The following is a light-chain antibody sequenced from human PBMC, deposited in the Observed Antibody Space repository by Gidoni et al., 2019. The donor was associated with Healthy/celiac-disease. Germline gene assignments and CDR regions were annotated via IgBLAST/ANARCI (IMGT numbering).Light chain of an antibody. V-gene: IGLV1-51*01. CDR1: SSNIGNNY. Sequence: QSVLTQPPSVSAAPGQKVTTSCSGSSSNIGNNYVSWYQQLPGTAPKLLIYDNNKRPSGIPDRFSGSKSGTSATLGITGLQTGDEADYYCGTWDSSLSVGVFGGGTKLTVL. J-gene: IGLJ2*01. CDR3: GTWDSSLSVGV. CDR2: DNN.